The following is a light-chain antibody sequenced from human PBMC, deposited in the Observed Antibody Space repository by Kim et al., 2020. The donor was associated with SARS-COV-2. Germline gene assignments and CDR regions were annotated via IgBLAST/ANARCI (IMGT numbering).Light chain of an antibody. CDR3: QQYGSPPRT. J-gene: IGKJ1*01. V-gene: IGKV3-20*01. CDR2: GTS. Sequence: EILLTQSPGTLSLSPGDRATLSCRASQTVWNSNLAWYQQRPGQAPRLLIYGTSSRVTGIPDRFSGSGSGTDFTLTVSRLEPEDFAVYYCQQYGSPPRTFGQGTKVDIK. CDR1: QTVWNSN.